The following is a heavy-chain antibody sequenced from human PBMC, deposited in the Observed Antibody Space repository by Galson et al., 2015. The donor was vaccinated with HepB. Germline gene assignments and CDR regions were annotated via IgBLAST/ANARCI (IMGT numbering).Heavy chain of an antibody. D-gene: IGHD5-24*01. CDR2: ISGDSASV. V-gene: IGHV3-48*02. CDR3: ARGNRNGYVPRLDY. Sequence: SLRLSCAASGFPFSYHNMNWVRQAPGKGLEWLSDISGDSASVFYADSVKGRFTISRDNAKSSLYLQMNSLSDEDTAFYYCARGNRNGYVPRLDYWGQGTLVSVSS. CDR1: GFPFSYHN. J-gene: IGHJ4*02.